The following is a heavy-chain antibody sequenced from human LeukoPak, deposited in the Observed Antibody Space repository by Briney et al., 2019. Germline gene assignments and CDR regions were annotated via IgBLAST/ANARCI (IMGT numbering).Heavy chain of an antibody. J-gene: IGHJ4*02. CDR2: IYSGGST. Sequence: GGSLRLPCAASGFTVSSNYMSWVRQAPRKGLEWVSLIYSGGSTFYADSVKGRFTISRDNSKNTVHLQMNSLRAEDTAVYYCARGPHDRWGPPDYWGQGTLVTVSS. CDR1: GFTVSSNY. CDR3: ARGPHDRWGPPDY. V-gene: IGHV3-66*01. D-gene: IGHD1-1*01.